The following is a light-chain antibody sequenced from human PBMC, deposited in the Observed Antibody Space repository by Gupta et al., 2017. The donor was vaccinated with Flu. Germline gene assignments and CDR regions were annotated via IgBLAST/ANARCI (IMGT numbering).Light chain of an antibody. Sequence: SSSNSGSKYVYRHQQLPGTAPKLHIYRNNQRPSGVPDRFSGSKSGTSATLAISGLRSEDEAYYYCAAWDDSLSGWVFGGGTKLTVL. CDR3: AAWDDSLSGWV. J-gene: IGLJ3*02. CDR2: RNN. CDR1: SSNSGSKY. V-gene: IGLV1-47*01.